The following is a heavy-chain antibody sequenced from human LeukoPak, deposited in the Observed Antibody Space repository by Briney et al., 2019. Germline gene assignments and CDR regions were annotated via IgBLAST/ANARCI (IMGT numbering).Heavy chain of an antibody. D-gene: IGHD3-22*01. CDR3: AGEVRLMNYYDGSGYYRY. Sequence: GGSLRLSCAASGFTFSSYWMSWVRQAPGKGLEWVANIKQDGSEKYYVDSVKGRFTISRDNAKNSLYLQMNSLRAEDTAVYYCAGEVRLMNYYDGSGYYRYWGQGTLVTVSS. V-gene: IGHV3-7*01. CDR1: GFTFSSYW. CDR2: IKQDGSEK. J-gene: IGHJ4*02.